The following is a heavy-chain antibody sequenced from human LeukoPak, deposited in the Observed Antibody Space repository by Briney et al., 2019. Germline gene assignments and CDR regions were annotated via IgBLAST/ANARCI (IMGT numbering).Heavy chain of an antibody. CDR1: GFSFSNYA. V-gene: IGHV3-21*01. J-gene: IGHJ4*02. Sequence: GGSLRLSCAASGFSFSNYAMTWVRQAPGKGLEWVSSISSSSSYIYYADSVKGRFTISRDNAKNSLYLQMNSLRAEDTAVYYCARDLMVYAPFDYWGQGTLVTVSS. CDR3: ARDLMVYAPFDY. CDR2: ISSSSSYI. D-gene: IGHD2-8*01.